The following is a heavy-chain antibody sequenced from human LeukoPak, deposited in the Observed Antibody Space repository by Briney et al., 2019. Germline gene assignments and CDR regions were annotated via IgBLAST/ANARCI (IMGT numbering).Heavy chain of an antibody. J-gene: IGHJ4*02. CDR1: GFTFSSYW. CDR3: AGNLLWFGELSWGFDY. V-gene: IGHV3-7*01. Sequence: GGSLRLSCAASGFTFSSYWMSWVRQAPGKGREWVANIKQDGSEKYYVDSAKGRFTISRDNAKNSLYLQMNSLRAEDTAVYYCAGNLLWFGELSWGFDYWGQGTLVTVSS. CDR2: IKQDGSEK. D-gene: IGHD3-10*01.